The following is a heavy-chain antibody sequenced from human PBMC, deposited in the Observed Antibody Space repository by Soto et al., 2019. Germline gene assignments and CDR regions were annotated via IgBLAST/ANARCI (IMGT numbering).Heavy chain of an antibody. CDR3: ARHVRIVVGVFSDYYYGMVV. D-gene: IGHD2-21*01. J-gene: IGHJ6*02. CDR2: IYYSGST. CDR1: GGSISSSSYY. V-gene: IGHV4-39*01. Sequence: SETLSLTCTVSGGSISSSSYYWGWIRQPPGKGLEWIGSIYYSGSTYYNPSLKSRVTISVDTSKNQFSLKLSSVTAADTAVYYCARHVRIVVGVFSDYYYGMVVRGQGTTVNVSS.